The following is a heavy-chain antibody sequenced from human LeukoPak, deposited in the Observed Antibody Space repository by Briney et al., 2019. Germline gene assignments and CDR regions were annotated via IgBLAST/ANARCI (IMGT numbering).Heavy chain of an antibody. J-gene: IGHJ4*02. Sequence: GGSLRLSCAASGFTFSSYGMHWVRQAPGKGLEWVAVIWYDGSNKYYADSVKGRFTISRDNSKNTLYLQMNSLRAEDTAVYYCARDPGVAGTFDYWGQGTLVTVSS. V-gene: IGHV3-33*01. CDR1: GFTFSSYG. D-gene: IGHD6-19*01. CDR2: IWYDGSNK. CDR3: ARDPGVAGTFDY.